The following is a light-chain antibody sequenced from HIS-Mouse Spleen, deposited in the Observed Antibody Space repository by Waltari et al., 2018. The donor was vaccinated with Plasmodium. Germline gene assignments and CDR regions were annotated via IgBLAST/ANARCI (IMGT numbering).Light chain of an antibody. Sequence: QSALTQPPSVSGSPGQSVTISCTGTSSDVGSYNRVYWYQQPPGTAPKRMIYEVINRPSGVPDRCSGSKSGHTASLTISGLQAEDEADYYCSLYTSSSTWVFGGGTKLTVL. CDR3: SLYTSSSTWV. CDR1: SSDVGSYNR. V-gene: IGLV2-18*01. J-gene: IGLJ3*02. CDR2: EVI.